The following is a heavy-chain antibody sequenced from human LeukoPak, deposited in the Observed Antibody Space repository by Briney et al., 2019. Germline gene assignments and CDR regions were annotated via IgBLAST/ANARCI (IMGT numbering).Heavy chain of an antibody. CDR2: IYYNGNT. CDR1: GGSISSSDYY. CDR3: ARTEGTHRFDY. J-gene: IGHJ4*02. V-gene: IGHV4-39*01. D-gene: IGHD1-7*01. Sequence: SETLSLTCTVSGGSISSSDYYWGWIRQPPGERLEWIGTIYYNGNTYYNPSLQSRVIISVDTSKNQFSLKLTSVTAPDTAVYYCARTEGTHRFDYWGQGILVTVSS.